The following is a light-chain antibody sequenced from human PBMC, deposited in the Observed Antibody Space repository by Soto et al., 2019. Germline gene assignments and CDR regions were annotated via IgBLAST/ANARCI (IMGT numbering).Light chain of an antibody. CDR3: SSYTSSSTHWV. CDR2: EVS. CDR1: SSDVGGYNY. J-gene: IGLJ3*02. V-gene: IGLV2-14*01. Sequence: QSVLTQPASVSGSPGQSITISCTGTSSDVGGYNYVSWYQQHPGKAPKIMIYEVSNRPSGVSNRFSGSKSGNTASLTISGLQAEEEADYYCSSYTSSSTHWVFGGGTKLTVL.